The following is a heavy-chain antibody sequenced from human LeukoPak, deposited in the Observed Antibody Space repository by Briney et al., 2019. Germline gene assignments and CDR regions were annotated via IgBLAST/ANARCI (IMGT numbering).Heavy chain of an antibody. J-gene: IGHJ4*02. CDR3: ARDLSYYYDSSGYFYFDY. Sequence: ASVKVSCKASGYTFTGYFMHWVRQAPGHGLEWMGWINPNTGDTNYGQKFQGRVTLTRDTSISTASMELSRLRSDDTAVYYCARDLSYYYDSSGYFYFDYWGQGTLVTVSS. CDR2: INPNTGDT. V-gene: IGHV1-2*02. D-gene: IGHD3-22*01. CDR1: GYTFTGYF.